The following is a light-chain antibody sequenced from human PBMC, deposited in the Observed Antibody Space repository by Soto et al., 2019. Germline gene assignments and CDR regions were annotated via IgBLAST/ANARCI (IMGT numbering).Light chain of an antibody. CDR1: QSISGW. CDR2: DAS. CDR3: EQDNSCSVNA. Sequence: DIQMTQSPYTLSPSVGDRVSITCRASQSISGWLAWYQQKPGKTPKLLIYDASSLESAGPSRFSGSGSGTEFSLAISRLQPDDFATYYCEQDNSCSVNAFGQGTKLEVE. V-gene: IGKV1-5*01. J-gene: IGKJ2*01.